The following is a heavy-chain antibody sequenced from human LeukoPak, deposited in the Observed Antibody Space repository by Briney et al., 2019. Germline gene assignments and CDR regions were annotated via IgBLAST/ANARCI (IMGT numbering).Heavy chain of an antibody. CDR1: GYTFTNAG. J-gene: IGHJ5*02. D-gene: IGHD3-9*01. CDR3: ARVDILTGYYFFDP. Sequence: ASVKVSCKASGYTFTNAGISWGRPAPGQGREWMGWISADNGNTYYTQNFRGRVSMTTDTSTSTAYMEQRSLRSDDSAVFYCARVDILTGYYFFDPWGQGTLVTVSS. V-gene: IGHV1-18*01. CDR2: ISADNGNT.